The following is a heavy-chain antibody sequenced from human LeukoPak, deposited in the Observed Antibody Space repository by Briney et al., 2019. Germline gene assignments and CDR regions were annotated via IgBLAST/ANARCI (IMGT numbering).Heavy chain of an antibody. V-gene: IGHV4-34*01. CDR2: INHSGST. D-gene: IGHD3-10*01. CDR3: AREGSGSYYGL. J-gene: IGHJ4*02. Sequence: NPSETLSLTCAVYGGSFSGYYWSWIRQPPGKGLEWIGEINHSGSTNYNPSLKSRVTMSVDTSKNQFSLKLSSVTAADTAVYYCAREGSGSYYGLWGQGTLVTVSS. CDR1: GGSFSGYY.